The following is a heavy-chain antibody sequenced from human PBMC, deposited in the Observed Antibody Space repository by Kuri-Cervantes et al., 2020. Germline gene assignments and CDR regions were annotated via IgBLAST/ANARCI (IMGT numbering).Heavy chain of an antibody. V-gene: IGHV1-18*01. Sequence: ASVKVSCKASGYTFTSYGISWVRQAPGQGLEWMGWISAYNGNTNYAQKLQGRVTMTTDTSTSTAYMELRSLRSDDTAVYYCARVDSWYGSSALDYWGQGTLVTVSS. CDR2: ISAYNGNT. J-gene: IGHJ4*02. CDR1: GYTFTSYG. CDR3: ARVDSWYGSSALDY. D-gene: IGHD6-13*01.